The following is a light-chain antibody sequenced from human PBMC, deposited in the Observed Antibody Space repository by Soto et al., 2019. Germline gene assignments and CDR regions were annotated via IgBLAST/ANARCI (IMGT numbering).Light chain of an antibody. CDR1: QSVSNN. CDR2: GAS. Sequence: EILMTQSPPTLSVSPGERATLSCGASQSVSNNLAWYQQKPGLAPKLLIYGASTMATGIPLRFSGSGSGTDFTLTITSLQSEDFAVYYCQQFNNWPYTFGQGTKLEIK. CDR3: QQFNNWPYT. V-gene: IGKV3-15*01. J-gene: IGKJ2*01.